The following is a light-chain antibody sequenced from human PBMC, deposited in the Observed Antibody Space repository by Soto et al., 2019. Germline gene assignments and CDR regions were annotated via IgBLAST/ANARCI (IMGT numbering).Light chain of an antibody. CDR2: GTS. J-gene: IGKJ1*01. Sequence: KLLTQSPGTLSLSPGERATLFCRASQSLSSSLAWYQQKSGQAPRLIIYGTSRRATGVPVRFSGSGSGTDFTHTICSLQCEDFGVYFCLQYDNWPWTFGQGTKVEMK. V-gene: IGKV3-15*01. CDR1: QSLSSS. CDR3: LQYDNWPWT.